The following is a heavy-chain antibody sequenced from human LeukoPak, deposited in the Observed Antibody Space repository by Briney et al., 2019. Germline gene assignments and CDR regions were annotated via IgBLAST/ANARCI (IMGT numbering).Heavy chain of an antibody. J-gene: IGHJ1*01. CDR3: ARGIYDTDSLGLYFDH. Sequence: GGSLRLSCAASGFTFSSYAMSWVRQAPGKGLEWVSAISGSGGSTYYADSVKGRFTISRDNAKYSLYLQMNSLRAEDTAVYYCARGIYDTDSLGLYFDHWGQGTLVTVSS. CDR2: ISGSGGST. V-gene: IGHV3-23*01. D-gene: IGHD3-16*01. CDR1: GFTFSSYA.